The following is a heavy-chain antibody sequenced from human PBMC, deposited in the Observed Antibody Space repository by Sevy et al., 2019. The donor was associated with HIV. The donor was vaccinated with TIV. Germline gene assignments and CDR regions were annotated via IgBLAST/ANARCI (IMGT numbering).Heavy chain of an antibody. CDR1: GFTFRIYG. CDR2: ISGPGALT. D-gene: IGHD4-17*01. Sequence: GGSLRLSCAASGFTFRIYGMSWVRQAPGKGLEWVSSISGPGALTYYADSVKGRFTISRDNSKNTLFLQMNSLRAEDTALYFCAKGDEPATDYADYVPNGFDIWGQRTMVTVSS. J-gene: IGHJ3*02. V-gene: IGHV3-23*01. CDR3: AKGDEPATDYADYVPNGFDI.